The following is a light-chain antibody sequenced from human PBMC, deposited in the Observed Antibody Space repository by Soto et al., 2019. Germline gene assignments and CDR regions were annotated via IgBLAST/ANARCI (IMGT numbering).Light chain of an antibody. CDR2: AAS. J-gene: IGKJ4*01. CDR3: QQADSFPLT. CDR1: QNINTW. Sequence: DIQMTQSPSSVSASVGDKVMITCRASQNINTWLAWYQQKPGEAPKLLIFAASRLEKDVPSRFSGSESGTDFTLTISDLQTEDFATYYCQQADSFPLTFGGGTKVEIK. V-gene: IGKV1D-12*01.